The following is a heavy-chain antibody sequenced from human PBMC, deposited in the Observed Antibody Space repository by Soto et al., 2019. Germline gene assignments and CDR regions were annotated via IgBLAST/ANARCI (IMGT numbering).Heavy chain of an antibody. CDR2: IYSGGST. J-gene: IGHJ4*02. V-gene: IGHV3-53*02. CDR3: ARARDGYNLPYYFDY. CDR1: GFTVSSNY. Sequence: EVQLVETGGGLIQPGGSLRLSCAASGFTVSSNYMSWVRQAPGKGLEWVSVIYSGGSTYYADSVKGRFTISRDNSKNTLYLQMNSLRAEDTAVYYCARARDGYNLPYYFDYWGQGNLVTVSS. D-gene: IGHD5-12*01.